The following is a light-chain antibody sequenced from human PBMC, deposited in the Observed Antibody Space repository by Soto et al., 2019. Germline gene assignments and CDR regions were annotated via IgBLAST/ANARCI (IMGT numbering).Light chain of an antibody. CDR1: SSDVGGYNY. V-gene: IGLV2-14*01. J-gene: IGLJ1*01. CDR2: DVS. Sequence: QSVLTQPASVSGSPGQSITISCTGTSSDVGGYNYVSWYQQHPGKAPKLMIYDVSNRPSGVSNRFSGSKSGNTASLTISGLQAEDEADYSCSSYRSSNTFYVFGTGTKVTVL. CDR3: SSYRSSNTFYV.